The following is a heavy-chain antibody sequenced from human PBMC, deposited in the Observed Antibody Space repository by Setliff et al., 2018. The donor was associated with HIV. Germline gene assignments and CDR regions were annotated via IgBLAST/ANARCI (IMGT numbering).Heavy chain of an antibody. CDR2: IDHSGGT. CDR3: ARARFWSGYYTGDNYYYMDV. V-gene: IGHV4-39*07. CDR1: GASISDSKYY. Sequence: KPSETLSLTCTVSGASISDSKYYWNWIRQPPGKGLEWIGEIDHSGGTKYNPSLKSRVTISLDTSKNQFSLKLSSVTAADTAVYYCARARFWSGYYTGDNYYYMDVWGKGTTVTVS. J-gene: IGHJ6*03. D-gene: IGHD3-3*01.